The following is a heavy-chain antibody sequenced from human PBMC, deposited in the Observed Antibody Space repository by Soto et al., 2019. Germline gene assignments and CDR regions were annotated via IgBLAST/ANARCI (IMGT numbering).Heavy chain of an antibody. D-gene: IGHD2-21*01. V-gene: IGHV5-51*01. J-gene: IGHJ6*02. CDR1: GYSFTSYW. CDR2: IYPGDSDT. CDR3: ARLGVVPDSSSSGMYA. Sequence: PGESLKIAWKSSGYSFTSYWIGWVRQMPGKGLEWMGIIYPGDSDTRYSPSFQGQVTISADKSISTAYLQWSSLKASDTAMYYCARLGVVPDSSSSGMYAWAQRTAVPVSS.